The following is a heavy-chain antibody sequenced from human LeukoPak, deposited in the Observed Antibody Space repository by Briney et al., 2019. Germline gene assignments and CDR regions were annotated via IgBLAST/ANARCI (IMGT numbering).Heavy chain of an antibody. Sequence: SETLSLTCAVYGGTFSGHYWTWIRQPPGKGLEWIGEINHSGSTNYNPSLKSRVTISVDTSKNQFSLKVSSVTAADTAVYYCARVKDPGGYYYYYYMDIWGKGNTVTVSS. CDR1: GGTFSGHY. CDR3: ARVKDPGGYYYYYYMDI. CDR2: INHSGST. J-gene: IGHJ6*03. V-gene: IGHV4-34*01. D-gene: IGHD3-16*01.